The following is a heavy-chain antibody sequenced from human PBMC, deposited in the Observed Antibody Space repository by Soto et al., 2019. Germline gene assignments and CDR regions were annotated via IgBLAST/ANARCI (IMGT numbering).Heavy chain of an antibody. CDR2: IIPIFGTA. D-gene: IGHD1-26*01. CDR1: GGTFSSYA. CDR3: ARGSGLELVFDI. J-gene: IGHJ3*02. V-gene: IGHV1-69*13. Sequence: GASVKVSCKASGGTFSSYAISWVRQAPGQGLEWMGGIIPIFGTANYAQRFQGRVTITADESTSTAYMELSSLRSEDTAVYYCARGSGLELVFDIWGQGTMVTVSS.